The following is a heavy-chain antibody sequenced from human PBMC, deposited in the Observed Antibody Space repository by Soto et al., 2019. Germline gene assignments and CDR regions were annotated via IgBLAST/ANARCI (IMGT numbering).Heavy chain of an antibody. CDR3: ARDYLGGDSDYYYYGMDV. V-gene: IGHV1-46*01. J-gene: IGHJ6*02. D-gene: IGHD2-21*02. CDR1: GYTFTSYY. Sequence: ASVKVSCKAAGYTFTSYYMHWVRQAPGQGLEWMGIINPSGGSTSYAQKFQGRVTITRDTSASTAYMELSSLRSEDTAVYYCARDYLGGDSDYYYYGMDVWGQGTTVTVSS. CDR2: INPSGGST.